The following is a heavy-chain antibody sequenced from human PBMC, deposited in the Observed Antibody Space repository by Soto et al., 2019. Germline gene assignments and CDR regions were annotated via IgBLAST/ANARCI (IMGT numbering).Heavy chain of an antibody. J-gene: IGHJ6*02. D-gene: IGHD1-1*01. Sequence: VGSLRLSCVVSGLTFSDYGFHWVRQAPGKGLDWVAAISYDGSFVYYADSVRGRFTISRDNSRNTLDLQMNTLRHEDTAVYYCAKERGRNRNFAMDVWGQGTSVTVSS. CDR3: AKERGRNRNFAMDV. CDR2: ISYDGSFV. V-gene: IGHV3-30*18. CDR1: GLTFSDYG.